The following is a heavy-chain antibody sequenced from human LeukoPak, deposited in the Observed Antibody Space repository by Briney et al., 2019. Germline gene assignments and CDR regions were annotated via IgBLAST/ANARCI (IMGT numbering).Heavy chain of an antibody. Sequence: PGGSLGLSCAASGFTFSSYAMSWVRQAPGKGLEWVSAISGSGGSTYYADSVKGRFTISRDNSKNTLYLQMNSLRAEDTAVYYCAKDAPIAAAGTNWFDPWGQGTLVTVSS. CDR1: GFTFSSYA. D-gene: IGHD6-13*01. V-gene: IGHV3-23*01. CDR2: ISGSGGST. CDR3: AKDAPIAAAGTNWFDP. J-gene: IGHJ5*02.